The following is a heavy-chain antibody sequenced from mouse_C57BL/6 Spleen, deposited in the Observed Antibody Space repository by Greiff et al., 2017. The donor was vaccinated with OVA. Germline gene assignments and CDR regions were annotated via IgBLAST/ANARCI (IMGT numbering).Heavy chain of an antibody. Sequence: RVESEGGLVQPGSSMKLSCTASGFTFSDYYMAWVRQVPEKGLEWVANINYDGSSTYYLDSLKSRFIISRDNAKNILYLQMSSLKSEDTATYYCAKLGRDWYFDVWGTGTTVTVSS. J-gene: IGHJ1*03. D-gene: IGHD4-1*01. V-gene: IGHV5-16*01. CDR1: GFTFSDYY. CDR3: AKLGRDWYFDV. CDR2: INYDGSST.